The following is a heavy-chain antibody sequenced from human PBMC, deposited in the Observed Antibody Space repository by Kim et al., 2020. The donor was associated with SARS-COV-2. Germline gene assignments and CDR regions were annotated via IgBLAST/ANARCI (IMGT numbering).Heavy chain of an antibody. CDR2: ISSSSSYI. V-gene: IGHV3-21*01. Sequence: GGSLRLSCAASGFTFSSYSMNWVRQAPGKGLEWVSSISSSSSYIYYADSVKGRFTISRDNAKNSLYLQMNSLRAEDTAVYYCARYFQSYDSSGYYRDYYYGMDVWGQGTTVTVSS. CDR3: ARYFQSYDSSGYYRDYYYGMDV. J-gene: IGHJ6*02. CDR1: GFTFSSYS. D-gene: IGHD3-22*01.